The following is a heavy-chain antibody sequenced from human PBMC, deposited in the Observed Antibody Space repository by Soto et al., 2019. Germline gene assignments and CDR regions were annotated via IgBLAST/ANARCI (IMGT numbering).Heavy chain of an antibody. CDR2: INHSGST. D-gene: IGHD2-2*01. J-gene: IGHJ5*02. V-gene: IGHV4-34*01. CDR1: GGSFSGYY. CDR3: ARGQYCSTTSCSFDP. Sequence: SETLSLTCAVYGGSFSGYYWTWIRQPPGKGLEWIGEINHSGSTNYNPSLESRVTISLDTSKNQFSLKLSSVTAADTAVYYCARGQYCSTTSCSFDPWAQGTLVTVSS.